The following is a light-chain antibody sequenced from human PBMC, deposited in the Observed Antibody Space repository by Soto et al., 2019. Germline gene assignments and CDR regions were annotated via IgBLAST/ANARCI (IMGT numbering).Light chain of an antibody. CDR3: CSYAGSSRV. CDR2: EGS. J-gene: IGLJ3*02. CDR1: SSDVGSYNL. V-gene: IGLV2-23*01. Sequence: QSVLTQPASVSGSPGQSITISCTGTSSDVGSYNLVSWYQQHPGKAPKLMIYEGSKRPSGVSNRFSGSKSGNTASLTISGLQAEDEADYYCCSYAGSSRVFGGGTKLTVL.